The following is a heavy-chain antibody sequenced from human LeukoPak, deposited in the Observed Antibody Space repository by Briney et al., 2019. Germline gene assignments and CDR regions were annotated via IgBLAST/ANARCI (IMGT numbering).Heavy chain of an antibody. CDR3: ARLPLWLDY. V-gene: IGHV3-48*03. CDR1: GFTFSSYE. J-gene: IGHJ4*02. CDR2: ISTSGSTI. D-gene: IGHD2-21*01. Sequence: PGGSLRLSCAASGFTFSSYEMNWVRQAPGKGLEWVSYISTSGSTIYYADSVKGRFTISRDNAKNSLYLQMNSLGAEDTAVYYCARLPLWLDYWGPGTLVTVSA.